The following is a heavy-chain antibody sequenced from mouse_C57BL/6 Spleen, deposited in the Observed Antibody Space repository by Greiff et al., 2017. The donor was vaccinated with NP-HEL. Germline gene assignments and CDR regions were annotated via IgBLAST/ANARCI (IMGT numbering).Heavy chain of an antibody. CDR2: IYPRSGNT. J-gene: IGHJ2*01. CDR1: GYTFTSYG. Sequence: QVQLKESGAELARPGASVKLSCKASGYTFTSYGISWVKQRTGQGLEWIGEIYPRSGNTYYNEKFKGKATLTADKSSSTAYMELRSLTSEDSAVYFCARKDWEGYFDYWGQGTTLTVSS. V-gene: IGHV1-81*01. D-gene: IGHD4-1*01. CDR3: ARKDWEGYFDY.